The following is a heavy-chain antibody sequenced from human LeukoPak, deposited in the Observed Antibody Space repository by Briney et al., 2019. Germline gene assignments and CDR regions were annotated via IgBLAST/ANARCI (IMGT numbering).Heavy chain of an antibody. D-gene: IGHD6-13*01. Sequence: PGGSLRLSCAASGSTFSDYYMSWIRQAPGKGLEWVSYISSSGSTIYYADSVKGRFTISRDNAKNSLYLQMNSLRAEDTAVYYCARGRVGYSSSCPLDYWGQGTLVTVSS. V-gene: IGHV3-11*01. CDR3: ARGRVGYSSSCPLDY. CDR2: ISSSGSTI. CDR1: GSTFSDYY. J-gene: IGHJ4*02.